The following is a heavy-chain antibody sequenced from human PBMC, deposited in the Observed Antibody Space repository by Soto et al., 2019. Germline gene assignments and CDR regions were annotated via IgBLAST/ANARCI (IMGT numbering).Heavy chain of an antibody. CDR3: AKDYSSGHGHDAFDI. J-gene: IGHJ3*02. D-gene: IGHD6-19*01. CDR2: ISGSGGST. CDR1: GFTFSGYA. Sequence: LILSCADSGFTFSGYAMSWVRQAPVKGLEWVSAISGSGGSTYYADSVKGRFTISRDNSNNTLYLQMNSLRAEDTAVYYCAKDYSSGHGHDAFDIWGQGTMVTVSS. V-gene: IGHV3-23*01.